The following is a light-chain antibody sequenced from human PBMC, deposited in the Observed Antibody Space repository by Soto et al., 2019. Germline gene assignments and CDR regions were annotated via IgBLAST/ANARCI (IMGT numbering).Light chain of an antibody. CDR2: SAS. V-gene: IGKV1-12*01. J-gene: IGKJ5*01. CDR1: QGVSTW. CDR3: QQAKSFPIT. Sequence: DIQMSQSPSAVSASVRYRVAITCGASQGVSTWLAWYQQKPGKAPKLLIYSASTLVRGVPSRFSGSGSGTEFTLTISGLQPEDSLTYYCQQAKSFPITFEQGTRLENK.